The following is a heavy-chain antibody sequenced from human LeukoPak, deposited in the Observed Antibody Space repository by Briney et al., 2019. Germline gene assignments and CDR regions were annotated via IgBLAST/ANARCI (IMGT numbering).Heavy chain of an antibody. CDR1: GFTFSSYS. CDR2: IYSGGST. D-gene: IGHD3-10*01. J-gene: IGHJ3*02. CDR3: ARFLSGAGRSLDI. V-gene: IGHV3-53*01. Sequence: PGGSLRLSCAASGFTFSSYSMNWVRQAPGKGLEWVSVIYSGGSTYYADSVKGRFTISRDNSKNTLYLQMNSLRAEDTAVYYCARFLSGAGRSLDIWGKGTMVTVSS.